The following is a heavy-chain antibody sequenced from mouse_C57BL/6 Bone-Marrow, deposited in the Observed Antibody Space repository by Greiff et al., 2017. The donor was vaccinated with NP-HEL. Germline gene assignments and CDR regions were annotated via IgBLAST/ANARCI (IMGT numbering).Heavy chain of an antibody. D-gene: IGHD1-1*01. J-gene: IGHJ1*03. CDR2: INPNNGGT. CDR1: GYTFTDYN. V-gene: IGHV1-18*01. CDR3: AGVVATSYWYFDV. Sequence: VQLQQSGPELVKPGASVKIPCKASGYTFTDYNMDWVKQSHGKSLEWIGDINPNNGGTSYNQKFKGKATLTVDKSSSTAYMELRSLTSEDTAVYYCAGVVATSYWYFDVWGTGTTVTVSS.